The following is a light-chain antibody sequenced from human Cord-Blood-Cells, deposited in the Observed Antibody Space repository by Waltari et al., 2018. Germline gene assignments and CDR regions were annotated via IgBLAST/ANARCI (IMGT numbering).Light chain of an antibody. V-gene: IGKV3-15*01. J-gene: IGKJ1*01. CDR1: KSVSSN. CDR3: QQYNNWPRT. Sequence: IVMTQSPATLSVSPGERATLSCRASKSVSSNLARYQQKPGQDPRLLIYGESTRATGIPARFSGSGSRTEFTLTISSLQSEDFAVYYCQQYNNWPRTFGQGTKVEIK. CDR2: GES.